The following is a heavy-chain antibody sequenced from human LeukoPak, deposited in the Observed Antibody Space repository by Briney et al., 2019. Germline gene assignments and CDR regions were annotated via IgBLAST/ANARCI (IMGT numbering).Heavy chain of an antibody. CDR3: ARAYRGYYGSGSYYNDAFDI. Sequence: GSLRLSCAASGFTVSTNYMSWVRQAPGKGLEWVSVIYGGGSTYYPGSVKGRFTISRENAKNSLYLQMNSLRAGDTAVYYCARAYRGYYGSGSYYNDAFDIWGQGTMVTVSS. V-gene: IGHV3-53*01. D-gene: IGHD3-10*01. CDR2: IYGGGST. CDR1: GFTVSTNY. J-gene: IGHJ3*02.